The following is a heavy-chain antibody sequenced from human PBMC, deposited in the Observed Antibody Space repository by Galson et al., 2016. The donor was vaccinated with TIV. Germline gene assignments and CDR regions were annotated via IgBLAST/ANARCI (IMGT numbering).Heavy chain of an antibody. CDR1: GGKFSSYV. CDR2: IIPIFGTT. V-gene: IGHV1-69*15. Sequence: ASGGKFSSYVISWVRPASGQGLEWMGRIIPIFGTTKYAQKFQGRVTITADESTDPAYVDLNSLTSEDTAVYYCARATNYYDNWFDPWGQGTLVTVSS. J-gene: IGHJ5*02. D-gene: IGHD3-10*01. CDR3: ARATNYYDNWFDP.